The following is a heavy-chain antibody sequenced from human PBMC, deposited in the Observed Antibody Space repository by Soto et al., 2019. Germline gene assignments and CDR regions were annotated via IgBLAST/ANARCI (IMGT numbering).Heavy chain of an antibody. Sequence: QVQLVQSGAEVKKPGASVKVSCKASGYTFTSYDINWVRQATGQGLEWMGWMNPNSGNTGYAQKFQGRVTMTRNTSIXXAXMXXSSLRSEDTAVYYCARSLRELDYYDSSGYYLSYGYWGQGTLVTVSS. CDR1: GYTFTSYD. D-gene: IGHD3-22*01. J-gene: IGHJ4*02. CDR2: MNPNSGNT. V-gene: IGHV1-8*01. CDR3: ARSLRELDYYDSSGYYLSYGY.